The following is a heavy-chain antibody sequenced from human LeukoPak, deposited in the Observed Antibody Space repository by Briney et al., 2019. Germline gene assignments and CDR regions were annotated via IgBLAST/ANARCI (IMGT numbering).Heavy chain of an antibody. CDR1: GFTFSAFA. J-gene: IGHJ4*02. CDR3: AKDLSYTSGSSDY. Sequence: GGSLRLSCAASGFTFSAFAMTWVRQAPGKGLEWVSTITSDGDNTYSADSVKGRITFSRDNSKNTLSLQLRSLRAEDTAVYYCAKDLSYTSGSSDYWGQGALVTVSS. V-gene: IGHV3-23*01. CDR2: ITSDGDNT. D-gene: IGHD6-19*01.